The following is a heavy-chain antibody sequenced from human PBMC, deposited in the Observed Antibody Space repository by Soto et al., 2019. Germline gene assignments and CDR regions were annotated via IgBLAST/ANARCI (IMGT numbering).Heavy chain of an antibody. J-gene: IGHJ4*02. Sequence: SETLSLTCTVSGGSISSSSYYWGWIRQPPGKGLEWIGSIYYSGSTYYNPSLKSRVTISVDTSKNQFSLKLSSVTAADTAVYYCARHKYHSRGPPAYWGQGTLVTVSS. D-gene: IGHD3-22*01. CDR2: IYYSGST. V-gene: IGHV4-39*01. CDR3: ARHKYHSRGPPAY. CDR1: GGSISSSSYY.